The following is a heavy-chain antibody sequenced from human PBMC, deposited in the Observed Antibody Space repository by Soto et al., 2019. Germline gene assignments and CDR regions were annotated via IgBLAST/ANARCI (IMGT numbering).Heavy chain of an antibody. D-gene: IGHD5-12*01. J-gene: IGHJ4*02. CDR3: ARGVVSTGYFDY. Sequence: EVQLAESGGGLVQPGGSLRLSCAASGFTFSDHYMDWVRQAPGKGLEWVGRSGDQVHCHTTEYATSVKGQFTLSKGDSQNSLYLQMNSLKTEDPAVYYCARGVVSTGYFDYWCQGTLVTVSS. CDR1: GFTFSDHY. CDR2: SGDQVHCHTT. V-gene: IGHV3-72*01.